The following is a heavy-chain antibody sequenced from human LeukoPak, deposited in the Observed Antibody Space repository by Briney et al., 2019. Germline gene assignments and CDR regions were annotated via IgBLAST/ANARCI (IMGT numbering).Heavy chain of an antibody. CDR1: GYTFTGYY. CDR3: ARSVLKGYDNCGY. V-gene: IGHV1-2*06. J-gene: IGHJ4*02. Sequence: ASVKVSCKASGYTFTGYYMHWVRQAPGQGREWMGRINPNSGGTNYAQKFQGRVTMTRDTSISTAYMELSRLRSDDTAVYYCARSVLKGYDNCGYWGQGTLVTVSS. CDR2: INPNSGGT. D-gene: IGHD1-20*01.